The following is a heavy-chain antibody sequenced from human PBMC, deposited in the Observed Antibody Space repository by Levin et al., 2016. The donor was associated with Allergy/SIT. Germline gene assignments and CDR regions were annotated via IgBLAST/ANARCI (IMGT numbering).Heavy chain of an antibody. V-gene: IGHV2-70*01. J-gene: IGHJ4*02. CDR3: ARTYCTNGVCSPWGSSWVFDY. Sequence: SGPTLVKPTETLTLTCTVSGFSLSTSGMCVSWIRQPPGKALEWLALIDWDDDKYYSTSLKTRLTISKDTSKNQVVLTMTNMDPVDTATYYCARTYCTNGVCSPWGSSWVFDYWGQGTLVTVSS. CDR2: IDWDDDK. D-gene: IGHD2-8*01. CDR1: GFSLSTSGMC.